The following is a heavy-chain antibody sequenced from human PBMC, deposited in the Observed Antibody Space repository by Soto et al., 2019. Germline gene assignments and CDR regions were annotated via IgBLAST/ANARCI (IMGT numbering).Heavy chain of an antibody. V-gene: IGHV3-23*01. J-gene: IGHJ4*02. CDR1: GFTFSSYA. D-gene: IGHD3-10*01. Sequence: GGSLRLSCAASGFTFSSYAMSWVRQAPGKGLEWVSAISGSGGSTYYADSGKGPFTISRDNSKNTLYLQMNSLRAEDTAVYYCAKDRSMVRGVIIIPLFDYWGQGTLVTVSS. CDR2: ISGSGGST. CDR3: AKDRSMVRGVIIIPLFDY.